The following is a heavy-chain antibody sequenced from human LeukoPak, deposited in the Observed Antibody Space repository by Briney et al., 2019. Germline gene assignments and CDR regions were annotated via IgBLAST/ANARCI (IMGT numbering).Heavy chain of an antibody. D-gene: IGHD5-12*01. Sequence: GGSLRLSCAASGFTFSSYWMHWVRQAPGKGLMWVSRINSDGSITNYADSVKGRFTISRDNAKNTLYLQMNSLRAEDTAVYYCARVRATFSPHFGNWGQGTLVTVSS. CDR1: GFTFSSYW. V-gene: IGHV3-74*01. CDR2: INSDGSIT. CDR3: ARVRATFSPHFGN. J-gene: IGHJ4*02.